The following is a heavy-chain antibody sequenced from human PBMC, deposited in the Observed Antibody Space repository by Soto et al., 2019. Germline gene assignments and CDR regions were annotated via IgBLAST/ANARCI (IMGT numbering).Heavy chain of an antibody. D-gene: IGHD2-2*02. CDR1: GFTFSSYA. CDR3: AKGPGYCSSTSCYTGWFDP. Sequence: GGSLRLSCAASGFTFSSYAMSWVRQAPGKGLEWVSAISGSGGSTYYADSVKGRFTISRDNSKNTLYLQMNSLRAEDTAVYYCAKGPGYCSSTSCYTGWFDPWGQGTLVTVSS. CDR2: ISGSGGST. V-gene: IGHV3-23*01. J-gene: IGHJ5*02.